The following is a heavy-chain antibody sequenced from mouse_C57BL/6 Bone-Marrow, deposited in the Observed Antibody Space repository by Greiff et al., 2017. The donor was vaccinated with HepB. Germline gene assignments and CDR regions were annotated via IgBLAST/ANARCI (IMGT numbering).Heavy chain of an antibody. D-gene: IGHD2-5*01. V-gene: IGHV3-6*01. Sequence: VQLKESGPGLVKPSQSLSLTCSVTGYSITSGYSWNWIRQFPGNKLEWMGYISYDGSNNYNPSLKNRISITRDTSKNQFLLKLNSVTTEDTATYYCARDRYYSNYNWYFDVWGTGTTVTVSS. CDR2: ISYDGSN. CDR3: ARDRYYSNYNWYFDV. CDR1: GYSITSGYS. J-gene: IGHJ1*03.